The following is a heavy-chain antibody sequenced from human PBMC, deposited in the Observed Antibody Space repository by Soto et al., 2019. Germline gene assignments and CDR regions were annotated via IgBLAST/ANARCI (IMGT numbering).Heavy chain of an antibody. J-gene: IGHJ4*02. D-gene: IGHD5-12*01. CDR3: ATGGGYYFDY. CDR1: SYSFSDCR. Sequence: QVQLVQSGAEVKTPGASVKVACKASSYSFSDCRIAWVRQAPGQGLEWMGWISVYNGNTNYAQRLQGRVTMTTDTSTSTAYMELRSLRSDDTAVYYCATGGGYYFDYWGQGTLVTVSS. V-gene: IGHV1-18*01. CDR2: ISVYNGNT.